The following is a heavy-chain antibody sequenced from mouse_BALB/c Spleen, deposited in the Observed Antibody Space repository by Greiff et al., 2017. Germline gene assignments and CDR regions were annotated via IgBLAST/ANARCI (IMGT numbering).Heavy chain of an antibody. CDR2: ISSGGSYT. V-gene: IGHV5-6-4*01. D-gene: IGHD1-1*01. CDR3: TRDYYDGSSERAGFDY. J-gene: IGHJ2*01. CDR1: GFTFSSYT. Sequence: EVKLMESGGGLVKPGGSLKLSCAASGFTFSSYTMSWVRQTPEKRLEWVATISSGGSYTYYPDSVKGRFTISRDNAKNTLYLQMSSLKSEDTAMYYGTRDYYDGSSERAGFDYWGQGTTRTVSS.